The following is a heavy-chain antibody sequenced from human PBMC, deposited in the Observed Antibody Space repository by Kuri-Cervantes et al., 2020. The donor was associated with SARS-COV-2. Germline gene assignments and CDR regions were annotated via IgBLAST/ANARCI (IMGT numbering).Heavy chain of an antibody. CDR2: ISYDGSNK. V-gene: IGHV3-30*18. D-gene: IGHD3-3*01. Sequence: GGSLRLSCAASGFTFSSYGMHRVRQAPGKGLEWVAVISYDGSNKYYADSVKGRFTISRDNSKNTLYLQMNSLRAEDTAVYYCAKDAQPQIVLRFLEWLFRSPFDPWGQGTLVTVSS. CDR3: AKDAQPQIVLRFLEWLFRSPFDP. J-gene: IGHJ5*02. CDR1: GFTFSSYG.